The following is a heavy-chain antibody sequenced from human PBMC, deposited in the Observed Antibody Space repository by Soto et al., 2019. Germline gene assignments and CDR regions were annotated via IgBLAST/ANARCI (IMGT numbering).Heavy chain of an antibody. Sequence: SETLSLTWPVSGGSVSSATYFWSWVRQPPGGGLEWIAYILYSGSTKYNPSLKSRVTISLSTSKTQFSLRLTSVTAADTAVYYYARGMYNSGWHVDLWGQRSVVTAS. V-gene: IGHV4-61*01. D-gene: IGHD6-19*01. CDR2: ILYSGST. CDR1: GGSVSSATYF. J-gene: IGHJ1*01. CDR3: ARGMYNSGWHVDL.